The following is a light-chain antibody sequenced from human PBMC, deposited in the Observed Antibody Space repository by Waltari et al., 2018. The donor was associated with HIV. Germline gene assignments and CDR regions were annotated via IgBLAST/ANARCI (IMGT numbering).Light chain of an antibody. Sequence: SYVLTQPPSISVAPGKTAKLTCGGNNIGNRDVHWYQQKAGQAPILVIYDDDDRPSGIPERFSGSNSENTATLTINRIEVGDEADYYCQVWDSGSDHVFGSGTTVTVL. CDR2: DDD. CDR1: NIGNRD. CDR3: QVWDSGSDHV. J-gene: IGLJ1*01. V-gene: IGLV3-21*01.